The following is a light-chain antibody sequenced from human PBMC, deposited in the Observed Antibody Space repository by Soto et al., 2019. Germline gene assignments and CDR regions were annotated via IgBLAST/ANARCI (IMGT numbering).Light chain of an antibody. V-gene: IGKV1-5*01. CDR1: QSVSGW. CDR2: DAS. Sequence: DIQMTQSPSTLSASVGDTVTVTCRASQSVSGWLAWYQQKPGEAPKLLIYDASALPRGVPSRFSGSGSGTKFALTIASLRPDEFATDYCQKYEILSGTFVPGTKLDIK. CDR3: QKYEILSGT. J-gene: IGKJ1*01.